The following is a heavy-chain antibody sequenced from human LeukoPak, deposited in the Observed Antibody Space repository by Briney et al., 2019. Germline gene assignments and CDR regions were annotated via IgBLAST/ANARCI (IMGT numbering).Heavy chain of an antibody. Sequence: SETLSLTCTVSGGSISSSSYYWGWIRQPPGKGLEWIGSIYYSGRNYYNPSLKSRVTISVDTSKNQCSLKLSSVTAADTAVYYCAREVTTWFDPWGQGTLVTVSS. CDR3: AREVTTWFDP. D-gene: IGHD4-17*01. J-gene: IGHJ5*02. CDR2: IYYSGRN. CDR1: GGSISSSSYY. V-gene: IGHV4-39*02.